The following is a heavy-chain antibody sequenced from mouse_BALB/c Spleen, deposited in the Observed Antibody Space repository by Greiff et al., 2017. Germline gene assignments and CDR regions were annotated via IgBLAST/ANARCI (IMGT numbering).Heavy chain of an antibody. D-gene: IGHD2-14*01. V-gene: IGHV4-1*02. J-gene: IGHJ4*01. Sequence: EVKLQESGGGLVQPGGSLKLSCAASGFDFSRYWMSWVRQAPGKGLEWIGEINPDSSTINYTPSLKDKYIISRDNAKNTLYLQMSKVRSEDTALYYCARPHYRYDVGAMDYWGQGTSVTVSS. CDR1: GFDFSRYW. CDR3: ARPHYRYDVGAMDY. CDR2: INPDSSTI.